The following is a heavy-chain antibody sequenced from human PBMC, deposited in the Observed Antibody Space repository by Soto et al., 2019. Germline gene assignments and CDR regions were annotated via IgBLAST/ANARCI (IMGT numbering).Heavy chain of an antibody. V-gene: IGHV1-18*01. CDR3: ARDGNGCTSTRGTPRPVTHFEL. CDR2: ISPYNGNT. Sequence: QVQLVQSGDEVKKPGASVKVSCKASGYTFTNYGISWVRQAPGQGLEWMGWISPYNGNTKYPQKLRAKGPKTTDTTPRTSCMQLRSPGSDVTAVYFCARDGNGCTSTRGTPRPVTHFELRGRGTLVTVSS. D-gene: IGHD2-2*01. CDR1: GYTFTNYG. J-gene: IGHJ2*01.